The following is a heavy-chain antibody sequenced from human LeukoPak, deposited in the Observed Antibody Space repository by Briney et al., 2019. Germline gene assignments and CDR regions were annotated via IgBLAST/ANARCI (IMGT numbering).Heavy chain of an antibody. CDR1: GYSFTSYN. J-gene: IGHJ3*02. D-gene: IGHD5-24*01. CDR3: ARVRDGYNDAYDI. V-gene: IGHV1-46*01. Sequence: GASVKVSCKTSGYSFTSYNLHWVRQAPGQRLEWMGLIKPSGGNTNYAQKFQGRVTMTRDTSTSTVYMELSSLKSEDTAVYYCARVRDGYNDAYDIWGQGTMVTVSS. CDR2: IKPSGGNT.